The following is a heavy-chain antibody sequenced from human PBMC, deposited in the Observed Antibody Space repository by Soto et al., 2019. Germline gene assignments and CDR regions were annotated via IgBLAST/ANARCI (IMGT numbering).Heavy chain of an antibody. CDR2: TYYRSKWYN. Sequence: SQTLSLTCAISGDSVSSNSAAWNWIRQSPSRGLEWLGRTYYRSKWYNDYAVSVKSRITINPDTSKNQFSLQLNSVTPEDTAVYYCARDSQAYYDILTGYYPPVYAFDIWGQGTMVTVSS. J-gene: IGHJ3*02. D-gene: IGHD3-9*01. CDR3: ARDSQAYYDILTGYYPPVYAFDI. CDR1: GDSVSSNSAA. V-gene: IGHV6-1*01.